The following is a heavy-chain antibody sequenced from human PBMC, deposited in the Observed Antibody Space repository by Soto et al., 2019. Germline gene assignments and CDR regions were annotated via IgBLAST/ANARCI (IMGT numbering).Heavy chain of an antibody. CDR3: ARERTSKGGMDV. CDR1: GFTFSHDC. J-gene: IGHJ6*02. V-gene: IGHV3-74*01. CDR2: IIRGGSRV. Sequence: GSLRLSCAASGFTFSHDCVNWVRQVPGKGLEWVSRIIRGGSRVSYADSVKGRFTIARDNAKNTLYLEMHSLTAGDTAVYYCARERTSKGGMDVWGQGTTVTVSS.